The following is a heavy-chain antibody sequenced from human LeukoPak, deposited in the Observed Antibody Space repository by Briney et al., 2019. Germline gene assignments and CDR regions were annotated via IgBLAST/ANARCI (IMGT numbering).Heavy chain of an antibody. CDR1: GFSFSSYW. D-gene: IGHD6-19*01. Sequence: PGGSLRLSCATSGFSFSSYWMSWVRQAPGKGLEWVANIKEDGSEKYYVDSVKGRFTISRDNAKNSLYLQMNSLRAEDTAVYYCAKEFSGGWSFDYWGQGTLVTVSS. J-gene: IGHJ4*02. CDR3: AKEFSGGWSFDY. V-gene: IGHV3-7*03. CDR2: IKEDGSEK.